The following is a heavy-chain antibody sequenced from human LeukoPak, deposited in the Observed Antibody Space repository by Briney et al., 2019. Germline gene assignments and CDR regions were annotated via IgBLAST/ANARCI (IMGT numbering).Heavy chain of an antibody. D-gene: IGHD6-19*01. V-gene: IGHV4-39*01. J-gene: IGHJ2*01. Sequence: SETLSLTCTVSGGSISSSGYYWGWIRQPPGKGLEWIGNIYYSGSTSYNPSPKSRVTISVDTSKNQFSLKVSSVTAADTAVYYCARLIAVAGADWYFDLWGRGTLVTVSS. CDR3: ARLIAVAGADWYFDL. CDR2: IYYSGST. CDR1: GGSISSSGYY.